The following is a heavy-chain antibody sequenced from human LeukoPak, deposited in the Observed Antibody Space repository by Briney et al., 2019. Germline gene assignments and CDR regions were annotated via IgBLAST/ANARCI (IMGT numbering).Heavy chain of an antibody. CDR2: INHSGST. CDR3: ARISSRSQWTGKIFHY. V-gene: IGHV4-34*01. D-gene: IGHD3-9*01. CDR1: GGSFSGYY. Sequence: PSETLSLTCAVYGGSFSGYYWSWIRQPPGKGLEWIGEINHSGSTNYNPSLKSRVTTSVDTSKNQFSLKLSSVTAADTAVYYCARISSRSQWTGKIFHYWGQGTLVTVSS. J-gene: IGHJ4*02.